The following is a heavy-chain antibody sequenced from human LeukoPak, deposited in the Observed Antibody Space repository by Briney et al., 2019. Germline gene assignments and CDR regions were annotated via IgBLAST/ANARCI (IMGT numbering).Heavy chain of an antibody. CDR2: IKQDGSEK. D-gene: IGHD5-18*01. V-gene: IGHV3-7*01. CDR1: GFTFSSYW. J-gene: IGHJ6*03. Sequence: GGPLRLSCGASGFTFSSYWMSWVRQAPGKGLEWVANIKQDGSEKYYVDSVKGRFTISRDNAKKSLYLQMNSLRVDDTAVYYCARSRGYSYGYNYMDVWGKGTTVTVSS. CDR3: ARSRGYSYGYNYMDV.